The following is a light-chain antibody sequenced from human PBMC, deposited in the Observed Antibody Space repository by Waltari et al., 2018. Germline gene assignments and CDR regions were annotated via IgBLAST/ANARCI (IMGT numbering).Light chain of an antibody. CDR3: QQIYSSPYT. CDR1: QSIRNY. CDR2: ADS. V-gene: IGKV1-39*01. Sequence: DIQMTQSPSSLSASVGERVTITCRARQSIRNYLNWYQQKPGKVPELLIYADSSFQGRVPSMFSGSGSGTEFTLTISSLQPEDFATYYCQQIYSSPYTFGQGTTLHIK. J-gene: IGKJ2*01.